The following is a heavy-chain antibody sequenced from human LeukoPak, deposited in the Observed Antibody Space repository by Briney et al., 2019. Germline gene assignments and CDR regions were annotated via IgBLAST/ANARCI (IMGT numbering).Heavy chain of an antibody. CDR1: GFTFSSYA. CDR3: ARLTGSRSYYFDY. Sequence: GRSLRLSCAASGFTFSSYAMHWVRQAPGKGLEWVAVISYDGSNKYYADSVKGRFTISRDNSKNTLYLQMNSLRAEDTAVYYCARLTGSRSYYFDYWGQGTLVTVSS. V-gene: IGHV3-30*04. D-gene: IGHD3-9*01. CDR2: ISYDGSNK. J-gene: IGHJ4*02.